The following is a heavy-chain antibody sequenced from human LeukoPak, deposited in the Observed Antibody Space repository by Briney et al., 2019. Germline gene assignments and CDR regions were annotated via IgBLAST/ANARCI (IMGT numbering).Heavy chain of an antibody. J-gene: IGHJ4*02. D-gene: IGHD6-19*01. CDR1: GGSLSSSSYY. V-gene: IGHV4-39*01. CDR2: IYYSGST. CDR3: ARRREIAVAGAVDY. Sequence: PSETLSLTCTVSGGSLSSSSYYWGWIRQPPGKGLEWIGSIYYSGSTYYNPSLKSRVTISVDTSKNQFSLKLSSVTAADTAVYYCARRREIAVAGAVDYWGQGTLVTVSS.